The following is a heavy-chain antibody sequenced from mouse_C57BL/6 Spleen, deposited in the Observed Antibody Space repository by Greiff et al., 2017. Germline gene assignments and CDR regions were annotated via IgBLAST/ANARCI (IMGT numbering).Heavy chain of an antibody. CDR2: ISYDGSN. J-gene: IGHJ2*01. V-gene: IGHV3-6*01. Sequence: EVKLVESGPGLVKPSQSLSLTCSVTGYSITSGYYWNWIRQFPGNKLEWMGYISYDGSNNYNPSLKNRISITRDTSKNQLFLKLNSVTTEDTATYYCASLDDGYLGYFDYWGQGTTLTVSS. D-gene: IGHD2-3*01. CDR3: ASLDDGYLGYFDY. CDR1: GYSITSGYY.